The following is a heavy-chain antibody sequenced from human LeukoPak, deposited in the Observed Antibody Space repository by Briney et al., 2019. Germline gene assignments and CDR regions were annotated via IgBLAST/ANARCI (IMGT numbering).Heavy chain of an antibody. D-gene: IGHD3-10*01. J-gene: IGHJ4*02. V-gene: IGHV4-61*02. CDR2: IYTSGST. Sequence: SETLSLTCTVSGGSISSGSYYWSWIRQPAGKGLEWIGRIYTSGSTNYNPSLKSRVTISVDTSKNQFSLKLSSVTAADSAVYYCAKSTLVRGTIITGFDYWGQGTLVTVSS. CDR1: GGSISSGSYY. CDR3: AKSTLVRGTIITGFDY.